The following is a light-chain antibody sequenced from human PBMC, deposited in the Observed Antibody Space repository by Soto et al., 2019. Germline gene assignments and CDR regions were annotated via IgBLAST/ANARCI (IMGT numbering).Light chain of an antibody. J-gene: IGKJ1*01. CDR2: GGS. V-gene: IGKV3-15*01. Sequence: EIVMTQSPATLSVSPGERVTLSCRASQDISNSLAWYQQKPGQAPRLLIYGGSTWAAGVPARFSGSGSGTDFTLTITSLEPEDSAVYYCQQYARSSWTFGQGTKVDIK. CDR1: QDISNS. CDR3: QQYARSSWT.